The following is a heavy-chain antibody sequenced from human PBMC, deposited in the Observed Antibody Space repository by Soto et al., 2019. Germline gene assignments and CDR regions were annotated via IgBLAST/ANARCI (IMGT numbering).Heavy chain of an antibody. CDR1: GGSISSSSYY. V-gene: IGHV4-39*01. J-gene: IGHJ6*02. CDR2: IYYSGST. D-gene: IGHD6-19*01. CDR3: ARRSSGPYYYGMDV. Sequence: PSETLSLTCTVSGGSISSSSYYWGWIRQPPGKGLEWIGSIYYSGSTYYSPSLKSRVTISVDTSKNQFSLKLSSVTAADTAVYYCARRSSGPYYYGMDVWGQGTTVTVSS.